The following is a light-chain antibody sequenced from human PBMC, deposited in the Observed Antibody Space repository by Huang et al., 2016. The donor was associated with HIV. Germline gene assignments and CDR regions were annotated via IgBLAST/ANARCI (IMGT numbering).Light chain of an antibody. V-gene: IGKV3-15*01. CDR3: QQYNKWPRT. CDR2: GAS. CDR1: QSVSSN. Sequence: EIVMTQSPATLSVSPVERATLSCRARQSVSSNLAWYQQKPGQAPRLLIYGASTRATGIPARFSGSGSGTEFTLTISSLQSEDFAVYYCQQYNKWPRTFGQGTKVEIK. J-gene: IGKJ1*01.